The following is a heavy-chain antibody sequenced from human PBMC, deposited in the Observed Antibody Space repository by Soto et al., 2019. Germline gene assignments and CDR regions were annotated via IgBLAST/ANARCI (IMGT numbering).Heavy chain of an antibody. CDR1: GGTFSSYA. V-gene: IGHV1-69*01. CDR3: ARLEIFGVVISYGMEV. D-gene: IGHD3-3*01. CDR2: IIPIFVTA. J-gene: IGHJ6*02. Sequence: QVQLVQSGAEVKKPGSSVKVSCKASGGTFSSYAISWVRQAPGQGLEWMGGIIPIFVTANYAQKFQGRVTITADESTSTAYRELSSRRSEDTAVYYCARLEIFGVVISYGMEVWGQGPKVTVSS.